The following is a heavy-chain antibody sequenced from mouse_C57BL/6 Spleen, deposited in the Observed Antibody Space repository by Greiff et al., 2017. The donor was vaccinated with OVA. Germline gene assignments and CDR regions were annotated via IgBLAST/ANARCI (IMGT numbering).Heavy chain of an antibody. CDR1: GYTFTDYE. CDR3: TRKDLRGAMDY. CDR2: IDPETGGT. J-gene: IGHJ4*01. V-gene: IGHV1-15*01. Sequence: QVQLQQSGAELVRPGASVTLSCKASGYTFTDYEMHWVKQTPVHGLEWIGAIDPETGGTAYNQKFKGKAILTADKSSSTAYMELRSLTSEDSAVYYYTRKDLRGAMDYWGQGTSVTVSS. D-gene: IGHD5-1*01.